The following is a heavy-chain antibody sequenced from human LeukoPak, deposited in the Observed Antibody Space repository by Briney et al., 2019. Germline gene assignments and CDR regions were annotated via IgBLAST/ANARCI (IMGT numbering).Heavy chain of an antibody. CDR1: GFSFSSYW. Sequence: GRSLRLSCAASGFSFSSYWMSWVRQAPGKGLEWVAKIKQDEIEKYYVDSVKGRFTISRDNTKNSLYLQMNSLRAEDTAVYYCARGGKDLDYFDYWGQGTLVTVSS. CDR3: ARGGKDLDYFDY. J-gene: IGHJ4*02. D-gene: IGHD4-23*01. CDR2: IKQDEIEK. V-gene: IGHV3-7*03.